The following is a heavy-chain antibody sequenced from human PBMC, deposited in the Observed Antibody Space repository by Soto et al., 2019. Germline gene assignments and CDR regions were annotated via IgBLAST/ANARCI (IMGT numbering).Heavy chain of an antibody. CDR1: GGSISSYY. J-gene: IGHJ4*02. CDR2: IYYSGST. CDR3: GRNGALGPPPDY. D-gene: IGHD2-8*01. V-gene: IGHV4-59*08. Sequence: SETLSLTCTVSGGSISSYYWSWIRQPPGKGLEWIGYIYYSGSTNYNPSLKSRVTISVDTSKNQFSLKLSSVTAADTAVYYCGRNGALGPPPDYWGQGTLVTVSS.